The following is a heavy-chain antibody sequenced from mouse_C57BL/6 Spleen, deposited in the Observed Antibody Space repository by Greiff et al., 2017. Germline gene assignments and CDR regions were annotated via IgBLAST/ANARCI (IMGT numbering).Heavy chain of an antibody. CDR1: GYTFTSYW. J-gene: IGHJ3*01. D-gene: IGHD2-4*01. CDR2: IDPSDSYT. Sequence: QVQLQQSGAELVRPGTSVKLSCKASGYTFTSYWMHWVKQRPGQGLEWIGVIDPSDSYTNYNQKFKGKATLTVDTSSSTAYMQLSSLTSEDSAVYYCARGGDYDYDEGAYWGQGTLVTVSA. V-gene: IGHV1-59*01. CDR3: ARGGDYDYDEGAY.